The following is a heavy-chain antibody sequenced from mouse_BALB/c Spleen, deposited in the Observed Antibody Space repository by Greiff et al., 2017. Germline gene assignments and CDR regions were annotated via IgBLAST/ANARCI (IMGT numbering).Heavy chain of an antibody. CDR1: GYTFTSYW. V-gene: IGHV1S81*02. Sequence: QVQLQQPGAELVKPGASVKLSCKASGYTFTSYWMHWVKQRPGQGLEWIGEINPSNGRTNYNEKFKSKATLTVDKSSSTAYMQLSSLTSEDSAVYYCARANWDVGFAYWGQGTLVTVSA. CDR3: ARANWDVGFAY. CDR2: INPSNGRT. D-gene: IGHD4-1*01. J-gene: IGHJ3*01.